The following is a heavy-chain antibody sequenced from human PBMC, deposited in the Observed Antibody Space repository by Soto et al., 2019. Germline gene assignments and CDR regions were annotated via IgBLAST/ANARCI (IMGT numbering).Heavy chain of an antibody. V-gene: IGHV4-39*01. CDR1: GVSIFSHSYY. CDR2: INHSGST. Sequence: QLQLQESGPGLVRPSETLSLTCTVSGVSIFSHSYYWGWIRQAPGKGLEWIATINHSGSTYHNPALKSRVTMSVDTPKNQFSLNLSSVTAADTAVYYCARRYAPRYSSGNNHFDLWGQGTLVTVSS. CDR3: ARRYAPRYSSGNNHFDL. J-gene: IGHJ4*02. D-gene: IGHD2-15*01.